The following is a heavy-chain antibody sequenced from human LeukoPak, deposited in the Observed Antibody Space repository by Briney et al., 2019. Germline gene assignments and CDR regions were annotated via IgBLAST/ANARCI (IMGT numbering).Heavy chain of an antibody. V-gene: IGHV4-30-4*01. J-gene: IGHJ4*02. CDR2: MYYSGST. Sequence: PSQTLSLTCTVSGGSISSGDYYWSWIRQPPGKGLEWIAYMYYSGSTYYNPSLKSRVTMSADTSKNQLSLKLSSVTAADSAVYYCARLTCLSTSPDRYYLDYWGQGTLVTVSS. D-gene: IGHD6-6*01. CDR3: ARLTCLSTSPDRYYLDY. CDR1: GGSISSGDYY.